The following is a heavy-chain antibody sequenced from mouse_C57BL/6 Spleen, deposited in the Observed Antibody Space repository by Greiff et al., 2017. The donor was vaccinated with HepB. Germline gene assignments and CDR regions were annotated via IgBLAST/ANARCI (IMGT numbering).Heavy chain of an antibody. J-gene: IGHJ1*03. V-gene: IGHV5-4*01. Sequence: EVKLMESGGGLVKPGGSLKLSCAASGFTFSSYAMSWVRQTPEKRLEWVATISDGGSYTYYPDNVKGRFTISRDNAKNNLYLQMSHLKSEDTAMYYCARDRDGSSYGWYFDVWGTGTTVTVSS. D-gene: IGHD1-1*01. CDR1: GFTFSSYA. CDR3: ARDRDGSSYGWYFDV. CDR2: ISDGGSYT.